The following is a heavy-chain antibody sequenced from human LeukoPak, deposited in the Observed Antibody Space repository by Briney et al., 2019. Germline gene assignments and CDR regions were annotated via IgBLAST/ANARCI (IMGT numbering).Heavy chain of an antibody. Sequence: PSETLSLTCTVSGYSISSGYYWGWIRQPPGKGLEWIGSIYHSGSTYYNPSLKSRVTISVDTSKNQFSLKLSSVTAADTAVYYCARVRGRSGLGAFDIWGQGTMVTVSS. CDR3: ARVRGRSGLGAFDI. J-gene: IGHJ3*02. D-gene: IGHD2-15*01. V-gene: IGHV4-38-2*02. CDR1: GYSISSGYY. CDR2: IYHSGST.